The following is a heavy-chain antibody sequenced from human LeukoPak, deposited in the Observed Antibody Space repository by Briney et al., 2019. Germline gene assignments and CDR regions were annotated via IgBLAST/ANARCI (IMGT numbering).Heavy chain of an antibody. CDR3: AGLQDWSDVDY. CDR1: GYSISSGYY. Sequence: SETLSLTCIVSGYSISSGYYWAWIRQPPGKGLEWIVSVYHSGRTYYNPSLMSRVTISEDTSKNQFSLKLTSVTAPDTAVYYCAGLQDWSDVDYWGQGTLVTVSS. CDR2: VYHSGRT. J-gene: IGHJ4*02. D-gene: IGHD1-1*01. V-gene: IGHV4-38-2*02.